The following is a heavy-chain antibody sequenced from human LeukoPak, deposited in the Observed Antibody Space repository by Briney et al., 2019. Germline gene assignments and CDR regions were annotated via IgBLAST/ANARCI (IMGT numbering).Heavy chain of an antibody. J-gene: IGHJ4*02. Sequence: PSETLSLTCAVYSGSFSGYYWSWIRQPPGKGLEWIGEINHSGSTNYNPSLKSRVTISVDTSKNQFSLKLSSVTAADTAVYYCARGRGVGTGTSLFDYWGQGTLVTVSS. CDR2: INHSGST. V-gene: IGHV4-34*01. CDR1: SGSFSGYY. CDR3: ARGRGVGTGTSLFDY. D-gene: IGHD1-1*01.